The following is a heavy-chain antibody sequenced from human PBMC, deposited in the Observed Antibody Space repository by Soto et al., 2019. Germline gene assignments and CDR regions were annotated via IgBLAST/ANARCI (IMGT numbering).Heavy chain of an antibody. CDR3: VGSQYYAFWSAYFGVFVH. CDR2: IDHSGRN. CDR1: GGSISSGGYS. D-gene: IGHD3-3*01. V-gene: IGHV4-30-2*01. J-gene: IGHJ5*02. Sequence: QVQLQESDSGLVEPSQTLSLTCTVSGGSISSGGYSWGYIRQPPGQGLEWIGYIDHSGRNYYNPSLRGRVAISLATSKRPSSLQLTSVTAAATAVYYCVGSQYYAFWSAYFGVFVHWGQGALVIVSS.